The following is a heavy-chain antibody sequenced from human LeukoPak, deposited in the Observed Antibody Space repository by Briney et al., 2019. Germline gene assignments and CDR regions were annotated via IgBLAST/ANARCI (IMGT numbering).Heavy chain of an antibody. CDR2: INPNSGST. Sequence: ASVKVSCKASGYTFTGHYIHWVRQAPGQGLEWMGWINPNSGSTNYAQKFQGRVTMTRDTSISIAYMELTRLRSDDTAVFYCARGGYYYGSGSFVDYWGQGTLVTVSS. D-gene: IGHD3-10*01. CDR3: ARGGYYYGSGSFVDY. J-gene: IGHJ4*02. V-gene: IGHV1-2*02. CDR1: GYTFTGHY.